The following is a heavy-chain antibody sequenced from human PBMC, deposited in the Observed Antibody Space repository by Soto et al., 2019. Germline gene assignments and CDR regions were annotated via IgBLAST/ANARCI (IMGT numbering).Heavy chain of an antibody. Sequence: EVLLVESGGGLVQPGWSLKLSCEASGFVFKDSSIHWVRQASGKGLEWVGRIRDSAYNYATAYAASVKGRFTISRDDSNNKAYLPMDSLKTEDTAIYYCTRLISAAQDYWGQGTLVTVSS. D-gene: IGHD3-10*01. J-gene: IGHJ4*02. V-gene: IGHV3-73*01. CDR2: IRDSAYNYAT. CDR1: GFVFKDSS. CDR3: TRLISAAQDY.